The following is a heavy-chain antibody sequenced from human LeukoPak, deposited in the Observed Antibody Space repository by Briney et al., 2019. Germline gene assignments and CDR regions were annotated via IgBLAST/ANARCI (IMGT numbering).Heavy chain of an antibody. CDR3: ARLRRSHADF. J-gene: IGHJ4*02. D-gene: IGHD6-13*01. Sequence: SETLSLTCTVSGGSISSSTYYWGWIRPPPGKGLEWIGTIYYSVNTYYNPSLKSRLTISIDTSKNQFSLKLSSLTATDTAVYYCARLRRSHADFWGQGTLVTVSS. CDR1: GGSISSSTYY. V-gene: IGHV4-39*01. CDR2: IYYSVNT.